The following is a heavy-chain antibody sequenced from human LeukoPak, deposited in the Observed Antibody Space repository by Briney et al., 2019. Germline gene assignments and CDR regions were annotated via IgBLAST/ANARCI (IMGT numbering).Heavy chain of an antibody. CDR1: GFTFSSYE. CDR2: ISSSGSTI. CDR3: ARGDTIFGVVIYFDY. Sequence: GGSLRLSCAASGFTFSSYEMNWVRQAPGKGLEWVSYISSSGSTIYYADSVKGRSTISRDNAKNSLYLQMNSLRAEDTAVYYCARGDTIFGVVIYFDYWGQGTLVTVSS. D-gene: IGHD3-3*01. J-gene: IGHJ4*02. V-gene: IGHV3-48*03.